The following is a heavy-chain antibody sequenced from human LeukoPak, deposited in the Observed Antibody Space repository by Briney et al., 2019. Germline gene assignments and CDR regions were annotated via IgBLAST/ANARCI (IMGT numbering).Heavy chain of an antibody. D-gene: IGHD6-19*01. CDR3: ARDSSGWSRDY. Sequence: GGSLRLPCAASGFAFSDYSMNWFRQAPGKGLEWVSSIYSNTIYIYYSDSVKGRFTISRDNAKNSLYLQMNSLRVEDTAVYYCARDSSGWSRDYWGQGTLVTVSS. V-gene: IGHV3-21*01. CDR1: GFAFSDYS. CDR2: IYSNTIYI. J-gene: IGHJ4*02.